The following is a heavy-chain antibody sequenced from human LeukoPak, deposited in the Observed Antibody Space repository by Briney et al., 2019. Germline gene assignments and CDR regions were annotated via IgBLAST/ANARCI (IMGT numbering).Heavy chain of an antibody. D-gene: IGHD2-21*01. J-gene: IGHJ4*02. V-gene: IGHV3-30*02. CDR2: IRYDGSNK. Sequence: GGSLRLSCAASGFTFSSYWMIWVRQAPGKGLEWVAFIRYDGSNKYYADSVKGRFTISRDNSKNTLYLQMNSLRAEDTAVYYCARDAYCGGDCYSGVDYWGQGTLVTVSS. CDR1: GFTFSSYW. CDR3: ARDAYCGGDCYSGVDY.